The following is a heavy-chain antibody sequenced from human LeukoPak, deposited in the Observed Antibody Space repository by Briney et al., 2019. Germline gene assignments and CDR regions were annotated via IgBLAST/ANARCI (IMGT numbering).Heavy chain of an antibody. CDR2: INANSGTT. CDR3: AKPRSGGLAVTADWFHP. V-gene: IGHV3-23*01. J-gene: IGHJ5*01. Sequence: GGSLRLSCTASGFAFIVYAMSWPRQPPGKGLEWVSTINANSGTTSYAASVRGRFTISRDNSKNTLYLQLNTLRADDTATYYCAKPRSGGLAVTADWFHPWGQGTLVVVSS. CDR1: GFAFIVYA. D-gene: IGHD6-19*01.